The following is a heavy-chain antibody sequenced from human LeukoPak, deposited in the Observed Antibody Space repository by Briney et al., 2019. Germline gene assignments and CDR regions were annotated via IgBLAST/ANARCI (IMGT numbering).Heavy chain of an antibody. CDR2: ISSNGGST. D-gene: IGHD1-26*01. Sequence: PGGSLRLSCAASGFTFSSYAMHWVRQAPGKGLEYVSAISSNGGSTYYANSVKGRFTISRDNSKNTLYLQMGSLRAEDMAVYYCAKRSGSYSSSPFDPWGQGTLVTVSS. V-gene: IGHV3-64*01. CDR3: AKRSGSYSSSPFDP. J-gene: IGHJ5*02. CDR1: GFTFSSYA.